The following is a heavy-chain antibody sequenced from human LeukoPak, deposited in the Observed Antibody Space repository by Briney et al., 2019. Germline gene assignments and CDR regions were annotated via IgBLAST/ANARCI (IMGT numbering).Heavy chain of an antibody. V-gene: IGHV1-8*01. CDR3: ARREAVAASFYYYYMDV. J-gene: IGHJ6*03. D-gene: IGHD6-19*01. Sequence: GASVKVSCKASGYTFTSYDINWVRQATGQGLEWMGWMNPNSGNTGYAQKFQGRVTMTRNTSISTAYMELSSLRSEDTAVYYCARREAVAASFYYYYMDVWGRGTTVTISS. CDR2: MNPNSGNT. CDR1: GYTFTSYD.